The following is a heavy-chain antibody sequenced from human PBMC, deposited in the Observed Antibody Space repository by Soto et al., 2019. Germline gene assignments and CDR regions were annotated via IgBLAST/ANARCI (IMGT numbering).Heavy chain of an antibody. CDR2: IYYRGST. D-gene: IGHD6-13*01. CDR1: GGSISRYY. V-gene: IGHV4-59*12. J-gene: IGHJ5*02. Sequence: SETLSLICTVSGGSISRYYWSWIRQPPGKGLEWIGYIYYRGSTNYNPSLKSRVTISVDTSKNQFSLKLSSVTAADTAVYYCARVFSDSSSFFDHWGQGTLVTVSS. CDR3: ARVFSDSSSFFDH.